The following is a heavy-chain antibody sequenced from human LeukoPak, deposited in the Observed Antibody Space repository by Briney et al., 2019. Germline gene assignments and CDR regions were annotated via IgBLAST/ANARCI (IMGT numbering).Heavy chain of an antibody. CDR1: GFIFSSYG. D-gene: IGHD5-12*01. CDR2: IRYNGNSE. J-gene: IGHJ4*02. V-gene: IGHV3-30*02. Sequence: PGGSLRLSCAASGFIFSSYGMYWVRQAPGKGPEWVAFIRYNGNSEYYADSVKGRFTISRDNSKNTLYLQMTSLKMEDTAVHYCVKERGYRSTWRLEYWGQGTLVTVSS. CDR3: VKERGYRSTWRLEY.